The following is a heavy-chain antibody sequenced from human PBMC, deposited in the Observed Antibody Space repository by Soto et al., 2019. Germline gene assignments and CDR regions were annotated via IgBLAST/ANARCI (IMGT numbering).Heavy chain of an antibody. CDR1: GFTFSSYG. V-gene: IGHV3-33*01. Sequence: GGSLRLSCAASGFTFSSYGMHWVRQAPGKGLEWVAVIWYDGSNKYYADSVKGRFTISRDNSKNTLYLQMNSLRAEDTAVYYCAREEMFYYYGMDVWGQGTTVTVS. CDR3: AREEMFYYYGMDV. CDR2: IWYDGSNK. D-gene: IGHD3-10*02. J-gene: IGHJ6*02.